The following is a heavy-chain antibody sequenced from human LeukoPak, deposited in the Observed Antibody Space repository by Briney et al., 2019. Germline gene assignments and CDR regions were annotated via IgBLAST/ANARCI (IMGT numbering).Heavy chain of an antibody. CDR3: AKDLDYGVPGY. D-gene: IGHD4-17*01. CDR2: IRGSGDRT. CDR1: GFTFSDYA. J-gene: IGHJ4*02. Sequence: AGGALRLSCAASGFTFSDYAVGWVRRAPGKGLEWVSTIRGSGDRTYDADAVKGRFTISRDNSKNTLYLQMNSLRAEDTAVYYCAKDLDYGVPGYWGQGTLVTVSS. V-gene: IGHV3-23*01.